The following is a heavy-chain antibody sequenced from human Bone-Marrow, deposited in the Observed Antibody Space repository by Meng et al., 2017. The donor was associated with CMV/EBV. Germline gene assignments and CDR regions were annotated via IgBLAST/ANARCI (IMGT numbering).Heavy chain of an antibody. CDR3: VRDASHSPDH. CDR2: VRHKPHSYTT. V-gene: IGHV3-72*01. Sequence: GGSLRLSCAGSGFTFGDYWMAWVRQGPAMGLEWVGLVRHKPHSYTTEYAASVKGRFSISRDDSRNSLYLDMYSLRTEDTAVYYCVRDASHSPDHWGQGTLVTVSS. J-gene: IGHJ4*02. CDR1: GFTFGDYW.